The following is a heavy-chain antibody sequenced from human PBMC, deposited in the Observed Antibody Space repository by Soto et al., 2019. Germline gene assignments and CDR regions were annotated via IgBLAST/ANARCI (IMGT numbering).Heavy chain of an antibody. D-gene: IGHD2-15*01. CDR2: ISGSGGST. Sequence: DVQLLESGVGLVQPGGSLRLSCAASGFTFSSYAMSWVRQAPGKGLEWVSAISGSGGSTYYADSVKGRFTISRDNSKTTLYLQMNSLRAADTSLYYCARPVVVAATDDTFYIWGKGKMVTVAS. J-gene: IGHJ3*02. CDR1: GFTFSSYA. V-gene: IGHV3-23*01. CDR3: ARPVVVAATDDTFYI.